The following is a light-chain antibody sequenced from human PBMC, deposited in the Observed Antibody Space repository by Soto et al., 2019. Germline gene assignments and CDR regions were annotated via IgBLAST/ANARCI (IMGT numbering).Light chain of an antibody. V-gene: IGKV3-15*01. Sequence: EIVMTQSPATLSVSPGERATLSCRASQSVSSALAWYQQKPGQAPRLFIYGASTRVTGFPARFSGSGSGTEFTLTISSLQSEDFAVYYCQQYNSWPRTFGQGTKVEIK. CDR2: GAS. CDR3: QQYNSWPRT. J-gene: IGKJ1*01. CDR1: QSVSSA.